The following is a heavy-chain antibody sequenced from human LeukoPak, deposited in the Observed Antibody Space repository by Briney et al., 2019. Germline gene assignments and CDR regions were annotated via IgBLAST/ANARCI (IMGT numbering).Heavy chain of an antibody. CDR1: GGSFSDYY. CDR2: INHSGST. CDR3: ARIDYYDSSEHY. V-gene: IGHV4-34*01. J-gene: IGHJ4*02. D-gene: IGHD3-22*01. Sequence: SETLSLICAVYGGSFSDYYWSWIRQPPGKGLEWIGEINHSGSTNYNPSLKSRVTISVDTSKNQFSLKLSSVTAADTAVYYCARIDYYDSSEHYWGQGTLVTVSS.